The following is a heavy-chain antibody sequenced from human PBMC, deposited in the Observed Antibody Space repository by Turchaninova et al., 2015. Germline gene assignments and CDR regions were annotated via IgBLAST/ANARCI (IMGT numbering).Heavy chain of an antibody. CDR2: IIPSGGTT. V-gene: IGHV1-46*01. CDR1: GYTFTNYY. D-gene: IGHD3-3*01. J-gene: IGHJ3*02. CDR3: ARTFGSAFDI. Sequence: QMQLVQSGAEVKKPGAEGKVSCKATGYTFTNYYIHWMQQAPGQGLQWMGVIIPSGGTTSYAQEFQGRVTMTRDTSTSTVYMELSSLRSEDTAVYYCARTFGSAFDIWGLGTMVTVSS.